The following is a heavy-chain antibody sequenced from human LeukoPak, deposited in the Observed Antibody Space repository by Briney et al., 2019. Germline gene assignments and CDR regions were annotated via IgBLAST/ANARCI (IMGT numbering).Heavy chain of an antibody. D-gene: IGHD4-17*01. CDR3: ATATVTTLGDYYYYGMDV. CDR2: IYLGDSDT. J-gene: IGHJ6*02. CDR1: GYSFTSYW. V-gene: IGHV5-51*01. Sequence: GESLKISCKASGYSFTSYWIGWVRQMPGKGLEWMGIIYLGDSDTRYSPSFQGQVTISADKSISTAYLQWSSLKASDTAMYYCATATVTTLGDYYYYGMDVWGQGTTVTVSS.